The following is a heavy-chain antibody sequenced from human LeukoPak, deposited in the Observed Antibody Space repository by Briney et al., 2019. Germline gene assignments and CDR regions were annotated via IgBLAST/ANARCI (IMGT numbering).Heavy chain of an antibody. V-gene: IGHV3-30-3*01. J-gene: IGHJ4*02. CDR2: ISYDGSNK. Sequence: GGSLRLSCAASGFTFSGYPIHWVRQAPGKGLEWVAVISYDGSNKYYADSVKGRFTISRDNAKNTLFLQMDSLRPEDTAVYYCVRSLRSADFWGQGTLVTVSS. CDR3: VRSLRSADF. CDR1: GFTFSGYP.